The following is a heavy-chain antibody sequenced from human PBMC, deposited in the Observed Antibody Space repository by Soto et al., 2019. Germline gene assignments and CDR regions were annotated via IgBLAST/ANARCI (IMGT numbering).Heavy chain of an antibody. J-gene: IGHJ5*02. CDR3: ARDPRALYDSSGENWFDP. CDR2: IIPIFGTA. V-gene: IGHV1-69*13. Sequence: SVKVSCKASGGTFSSYAIRWVRQAPGQGLELMGGIIPIFGTANYAQKFQGRVTITADESTSTAYMELSSLRSEDTAVYYCARDPRALYDSSGENWFDPWGQGTLVIVYS. CDR1: GGTFSSYA. D-gene: IGHD3-22*01.